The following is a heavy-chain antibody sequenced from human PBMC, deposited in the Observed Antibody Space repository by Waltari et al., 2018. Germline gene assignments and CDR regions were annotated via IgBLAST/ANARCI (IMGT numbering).Heavy chain of an antibody. D-gene: IGHD2-15*01. V-gene: IGHV1-69*01. CDR2: IIHICGTA. CDR3: ARGLYCSGGSCRLGLDY. J-gene: IGHJ4*02. CDR1: GGTFSSYA. Sequence: QVQLVQSGAEVQKPGSSVKVSCKASGGTFSSYAISWVRQRPGPGLEWMGGIIHICGTANYAQKFQGRVTITADESTSTAYMELSSLRSEDTAVYYCARGLYCSGGSCRLGLDYWGQGTLVTVSS.